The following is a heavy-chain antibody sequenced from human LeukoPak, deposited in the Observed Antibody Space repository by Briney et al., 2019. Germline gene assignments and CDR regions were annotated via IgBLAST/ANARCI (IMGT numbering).Heavy chain of an antibody. V-gene: IGHV3-15*01. CDR3: ARGRSSWYYFDY. Sequence: GGSLRLSCAASGFTFSNAWMSWVRQAPGKGLEWVGRIKSKTDGGTTDYAAPVKGRFTISRDDSKNTLYLQMNSLRAEDTAVYYCARGRSSWYYFDYWGQGTLVTVSS. CDR1: GFTFSNAW. D-gene: IGHD6-13*01. CDR2: IKSKTDGGTT. J-gene: IGHJ4*02.